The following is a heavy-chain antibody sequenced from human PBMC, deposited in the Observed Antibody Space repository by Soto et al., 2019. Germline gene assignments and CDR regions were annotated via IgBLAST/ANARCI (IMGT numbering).Heavy chain of an antibody. V-gene: IGHV1-69*01. J-gene: IGHJ6*02. CDR3: ASVLYDSSGYYYGMDV. D-gene: IGHD3-22*01. Sequence: QVQLVQSGAEVKKPGSSVKVSCKASGGTFSSYAISWVRQAPGQGLEWMGGIIPIFGTANYAQKFQGRATITADESKRTAYMELSSLRSEDTAVYYCASVLYDSSGYYYGMDVWGQGTTVTVSS. CDR2: IIPIFGTA. CDR1: GGTFSSYA.